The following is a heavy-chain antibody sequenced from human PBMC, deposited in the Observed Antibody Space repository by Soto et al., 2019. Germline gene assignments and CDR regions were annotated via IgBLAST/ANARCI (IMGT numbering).Heavy chain of an antibody. Sequence: EVQLVESGGGLVKPGESLTLSCAASGFTFRDAWMYWVRQAPGKGLEWVGRIKTRSEGGATDDAAPVKGRFTISREDSTNTLHLEMNSLKTEDTAVYYRARDRPFSSGALNSWGQGTMVTVSS. D-gene: IGHD3-3*02. V-gene: IGHV3-15*01. CDR3: ARDRPFSSGALNS. CDR1: GFTFRDAW. J-gene: IGHJ3*01. CDR2: IKTRSEGGAT.